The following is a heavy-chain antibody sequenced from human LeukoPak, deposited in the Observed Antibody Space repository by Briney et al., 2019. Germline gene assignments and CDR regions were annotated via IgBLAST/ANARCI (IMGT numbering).Heavy chain of an antibody. CDR3: ARGPDIVVVPAAEYYFDY. D-gene: IGHD2-2*01. Sequence: SETLSLTCTVSGGSISSYYWSWIRQPPGKGLEWVGYIYYSGSTNYNPSLKSRVTISVDTSKNQFSLKLSSVTAADTAVYYCARGPDIVVVPAAEYYFDYWGQGTLVTVSS. CDR2: IYYSGST. CDR1: GGSISSYY. V-gene: IGHV4-59*08. J-gene: IGHJ4*02.